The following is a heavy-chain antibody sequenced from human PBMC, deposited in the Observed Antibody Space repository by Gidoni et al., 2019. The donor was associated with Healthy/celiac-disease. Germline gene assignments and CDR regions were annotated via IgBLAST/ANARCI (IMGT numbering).Heavy chain of an antibody. J-gene: IGHJ6*02. CDR3: ARDYYGSGRDYYYYYGMDV. CDR2: IRSSSSYI. V-gene: IGHV3-21*01. Sequence: VQLVESGGGLVKHGGSLRLSCAASGFPLASYSMTWVRQAPGKGLEWISSIRSSSSYIYYADSVKGRFTISRDNAKNSLYLQMNSLRAEETAVYYCARDYYGSGRDYYYYYGMDVWGQGTTVTVSS. D-gene: IGHD3-10*01. CDR1: GFPLASYS.